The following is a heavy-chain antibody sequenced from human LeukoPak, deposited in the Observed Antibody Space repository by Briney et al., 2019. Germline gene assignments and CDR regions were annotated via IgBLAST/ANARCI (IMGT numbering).Heavy chain of an antibody. J-gene: IGHJ4*02. D-gene: IGHD3-3*01. V-gene: IGHV3-23*01. CDR2: ISGSGGNT. Sequence: GGSLRLSCAASGFTFSSYWMHWVRQTPGKGLEWVSAISGSGGNTYYADSVKGRFTISRDNSKNTLYLQMNSLRAEDTAVYYCAKGESNHAYYDFWSGYLFDYWGQGTLVTVSS. CDR1: GFTFSSYW. CDR3: AKGESNHAYYDFWSGYLFDY.